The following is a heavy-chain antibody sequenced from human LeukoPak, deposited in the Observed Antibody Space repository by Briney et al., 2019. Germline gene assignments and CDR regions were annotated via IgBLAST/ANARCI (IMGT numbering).Heavy chain of an antibody. J-gene: IGHJ4*02. Sequence: GASVKVSCKASDYTFSNYNLTRVRQAPGQGLEWMGIINPSGGSTSYAQKFQGRVTMTEDTSTDTAYMELSSLRSEDTAVYYCATGAYYYGSGAFDYWGQGTLVTVSS. D-gene: IGHD3-10*01. CDR3: ATGAYYYGSGAFDY. V-gene: IGHV1-46*01. CDR1: DYTFSNYN. CDR2: INPSGGST.